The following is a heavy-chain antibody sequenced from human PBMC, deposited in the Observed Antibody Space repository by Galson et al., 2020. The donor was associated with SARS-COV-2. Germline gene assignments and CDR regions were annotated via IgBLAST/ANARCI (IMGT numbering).Heavy chain of an antibody. CDR3: ARDRVGVQGWYCDL. Sequence: SETLSLTCTVSGGSVSSTSYHWSWIRQPPGKGLEWIEYLYYSGSTKSNPSLKSGVTLSVDTSKNQFSLQLTSGTAADTAVYYCARDRVGVQGWYCDLWGRGTLVTVSS. J-gene: IGHJ2*01. CDR2: LYYSGST. V-gene: IGHV4-61*01. D-gene: IGHD1-26*01. CDR1: GGSVSSTSYH.